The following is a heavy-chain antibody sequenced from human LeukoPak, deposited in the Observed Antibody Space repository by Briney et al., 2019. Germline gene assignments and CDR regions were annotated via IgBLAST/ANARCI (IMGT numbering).Heavy chain of an antibody. J-gene: IGHJ6*02. CDR1: GGAFSSYG. D-gene: IGHD5-24*01. Sequence: SVKVSCKASGGAFSSYGITWVRQAPGQGPEWMGRIIPILDMADYAQKFQGRVTITADKSTRIAYMEMSSLRSEDTAVYHCARDGGWLQTQNHYYYHGLDVWGQGTTVTVSS. CDR2: IIPILDMA. CDR3: ARDGGWLQTQNHYYYHGLDV. V-gene: IGHV1-69*04.